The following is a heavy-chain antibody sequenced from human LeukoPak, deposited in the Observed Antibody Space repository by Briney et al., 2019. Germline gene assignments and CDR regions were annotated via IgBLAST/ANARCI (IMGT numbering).Heavy chain of an antibody. CDR3: ARLVNYGYSDY. CDR2: IHYDGRT. J-gene: IGHJ4*02. D-gene: IGHD3-22*01. Sequence: SETLSLTCTVSGGSTSGRYWTWIRQPPGKGLEWIGYIHYDGRTNYNPSFKSRVIISLDTCNNQFFLKLKSVTAEDTAAYYCARLVNYGYSDYWGQGTLVTVSS. CDR1: GGSTSGRY. V-gene: IGHV4-59*11.